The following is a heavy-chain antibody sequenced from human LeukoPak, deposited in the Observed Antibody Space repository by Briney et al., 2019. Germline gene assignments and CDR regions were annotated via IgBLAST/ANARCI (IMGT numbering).Heavy chain of an antibody. CDR2: IIPIFGTA. Sequence: SVKVSCKASGGTFSSYAISWVRQAPGQGLEWMGGIIPIFGTANYAQKFQGRVTITADKSTSTAYMGLSSLRSEDTAVYYCARAPSGQQPDFDYWGQGTLVTVSS. J-gene: IGHJ4*02. CDR1: GGTFSSYA. D-gene: IGHD6-13*01. V-gene: IGHV1-69*06. CDR3: ARAPSGQQPDFDY.